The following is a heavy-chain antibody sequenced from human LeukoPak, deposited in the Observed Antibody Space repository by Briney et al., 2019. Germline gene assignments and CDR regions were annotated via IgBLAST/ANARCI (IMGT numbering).Heavy chain of an antibody. V-gene: IGHV1-69*13. CDR1: GGTFSSYA. CDR3: ARVAHGYSSGWYSSHDAFDI. D-gene: IGHD6-19*01. Sequence: SVKVSCKASGGTFSSYAISWVRQAPGQGLEWMGGIIPIFGTANYAQKFQGRVTITADESTSTAYMELSSLRSEDTAVYYCARVAHGYSSGWYSSHDAFDIWGQGTMVTVSS. CDR2: IIPIFGTA. J-gene: IGHJ3*02.